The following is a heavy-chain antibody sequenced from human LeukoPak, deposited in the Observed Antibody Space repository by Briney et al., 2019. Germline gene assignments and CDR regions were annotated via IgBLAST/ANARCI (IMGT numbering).Heavy chain of an antibody. V-gene: IGHV3-30-3*01. Sequence: GGSLRLSCAASGFTFSSYAMHWVRQAPGKGLEWVAVISYDGSNKYYADSVKGRFTISRDNSKNTLYLQMNSLRAEDTAVYYCTRGVARGGYYYGMDVWGQGTTVTVSS. CDR1: GFTFSSYA. CDR2: ISYDGSNK. J-gene: IGHJ6*02. D-gene: IGHD5-12*01. CDR3: TRGVARGGYYYGMDV.